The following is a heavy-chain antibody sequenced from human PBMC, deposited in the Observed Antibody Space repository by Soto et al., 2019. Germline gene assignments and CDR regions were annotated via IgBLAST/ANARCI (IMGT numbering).Heavy chain of an antibody. J-gene: IGHJ4*02. CDR3: AREPNSIDY. CDR1: RFTFSNYW. Sequence: EVQLVESGGGLVQPGGSLRLSCAASRFTFSNYWMSWVRQAPGKGLEWVANIKQDGSGKYYVDSVKGRFTISRDNAKNSLYLQMNSLRAEDTAVYYCAREPNSIDYWGQGTLVTVSS. D-gene: IGHD2-15*01. CDR2: IKQDGSGK. V-gene: IGHV3-7*01.